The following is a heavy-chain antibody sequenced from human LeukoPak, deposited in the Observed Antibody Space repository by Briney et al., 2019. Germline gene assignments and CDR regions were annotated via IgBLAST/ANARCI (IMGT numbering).Heavy chain of an antibody. J-gene: IGHJ4*02. CDR1: GYSISSGYY. V-gene: IGHV4-38-2*01. CDR2: IYHSGST. Sequence: SETLSLTCGVSGYSISSGYYWGWIRQPPGKGLEWIGSIYHSGSTNYNPSLKSRVTISVDKSKNQFSLKLSSVTAADTAVYYCTRGGDYVDYWGQGTLVTVSS. CDR3: TRGGDYVDY.